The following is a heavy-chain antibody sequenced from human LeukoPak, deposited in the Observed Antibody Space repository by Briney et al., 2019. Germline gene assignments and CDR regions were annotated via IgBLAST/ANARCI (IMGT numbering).Heavy chain of an antibody. CDR2: IDHSGST. V-gene: IGHV4-34*01. J-gene: IGHJ3*02. Sequence: SETLSLTCAVYGGSFSGYYWSWIRQPPGKGLEWIGEIDHSGSTNYNPSLKSRLTISADTSKSQFSLKLTSVTAADTAVYYCATSSAWYLDAFDIWGQGTMVTVSS. D-gene: IGHD6-19*01. CDR3: ATSSAWYLDAFDI. CDR1: GGSFSGYY.